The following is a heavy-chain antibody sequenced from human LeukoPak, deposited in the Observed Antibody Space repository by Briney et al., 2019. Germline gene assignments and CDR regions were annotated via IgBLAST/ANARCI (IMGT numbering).Heavy chain of an antibody. CDR1: GFTFATYG. D-gene: IGHD1-26*01. J-gene: IGHJ6*03. CDR2: ITSSSTYT. CDR3: ARDPYSGTYGNTYYYYMDV. Sequence: PGGSLRLSCAASGFTFATYGMNWVRQTPGKGLEWVSSITSSSTYTFYADSVKGRFTISRDNARNSLSLQMNSLRAEDTAVYYCARDPYSGTYGNTYYYYMDVWGKGTTVTISS. V-gene: IGHV3-21*01.